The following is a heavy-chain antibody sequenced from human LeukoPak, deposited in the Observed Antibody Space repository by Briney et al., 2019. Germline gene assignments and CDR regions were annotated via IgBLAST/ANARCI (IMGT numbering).Heavy chain of an antibody. CDR1: GFTFTDYY. Sequence: GGSRRLSCAASGFTFTDYYMNWIRQAPGKGLEWISYISTTGSTIYYADSVKGRFTISRDNAKNTLYLQMNSLRAEDTAVYYCARVMGRYCSSTSCYVDYWGQGTLVTVSS. CDR2: ISTTGSTI. V-gene: IGHV3-11*04. CDR3: ARVMGRYCSSTSCYVDY. D-gene: IGHD2-2*01. J-gene: IGHJ4*02.